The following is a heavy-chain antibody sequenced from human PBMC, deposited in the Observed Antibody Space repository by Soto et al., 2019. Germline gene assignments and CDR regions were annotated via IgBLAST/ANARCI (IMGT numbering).Heavy chain of an antibody. V-gene: IGHV4-34*01. CDR3: ARANGLYSSSLGY. CDR1: GGSFSGYY. CDR2: INHSGST. D-gene: IGHD6-13*01. J-gene: IGHJ4*02. Sequence: QVQLQQWGAGLLKPSETLSLTCAVYGGSFSGYYWSWIRQPPGKGLEWIGEINHSGSTNYNPSLKSRVTISVDTSKNQFSLKLSSVTAADTAVYYCARANGLYSSSLGYWGQGTLVTVSS.